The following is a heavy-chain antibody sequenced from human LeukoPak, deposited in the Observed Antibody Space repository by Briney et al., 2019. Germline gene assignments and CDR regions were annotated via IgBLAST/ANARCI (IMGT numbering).Heavy chain of an antibody. CDR3: ARVFGARGYDPTDY. D-gene: IGHD5-12*01. V-gene: IGHV1-18*01. J-gene: IGHJ4*02. Sequence: ASVKVSCKASGYTFTSYGISWVRQAPGQGLEWMGWISAYNGNTNYAQKLQGRVTMTTDTSTSTAYMELRSLRSDDTAVYYCARVFGARGYDPTDYWGQGTLVTVSS. CDR1: GYTFTSYG. CDR2: ISAYNGNT.